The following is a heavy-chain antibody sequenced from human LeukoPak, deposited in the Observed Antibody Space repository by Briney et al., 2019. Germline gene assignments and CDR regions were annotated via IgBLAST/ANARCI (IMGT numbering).Heavy chain of an antibody. Sequence: ASVKVSCKASGYTFTTYAIHWVRQAPGQRLEWMGWSNTGNGNTKHSQNFQGRVTITRDTSASTAYMELSSLRSEDTAVYYCARHSLTYPAGFDYSSQATLVTVYS. CDR2: SNTGNGNT. CDR3: ARHSLTYPAGFDY. J-gene: IGHJ4*02. CDR1: GYTFTTYA. D-gene: IGHD2/OR15-2a*01. V-gene: IGHV1-3*04.